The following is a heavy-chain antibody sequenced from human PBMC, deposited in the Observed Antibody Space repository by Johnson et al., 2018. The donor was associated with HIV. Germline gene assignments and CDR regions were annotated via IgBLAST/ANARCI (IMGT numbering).Heavy chain of an antibody. CDR2: ISYDGSNK. Sequence: QVQLVESGGGVVQPGRSLRLSCAASGFTFSSYGMHWVRQAPGKGLEWVAVISYDGSNKYYADSGKGRFTISRDNSRNTLYLTLNSLRAVDTAVYYCARVRIGRENAFDIWGQGTMVTVSS. J-gene: IGHJ3*02. D-gene: IGHD1-26*01. CDR1: GFTFSSYG. CDR3: ARVRIGRENAFDI. V-gene: IGHV3-30*03.